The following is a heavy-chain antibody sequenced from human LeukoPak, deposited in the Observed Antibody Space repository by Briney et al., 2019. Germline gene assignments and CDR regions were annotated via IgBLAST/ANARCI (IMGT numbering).Heavy chain of an antibody. J-gene: IGHJ4*02. CDR3: AKDLRVATKKPLYYFDY. CDR2: ISSSGSTI. D-gene: IGHD5-12*01. Sequence: PGGSLRLSCAASGFTFSSYEMNWVRQAPGKGLEWVSYISSSGSTIYYADSVKGRFTISRDNSKNTLYLQMNSLRAEDTAVYYCAKDLRVATKKPLYYFDYWGQGTLVTVSS. V-gene: IGHV3-48*03. CDR1: GFTFSSYE.